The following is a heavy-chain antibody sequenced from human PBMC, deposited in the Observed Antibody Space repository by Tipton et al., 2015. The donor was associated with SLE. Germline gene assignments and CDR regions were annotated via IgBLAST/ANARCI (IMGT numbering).Heavy chain of an antibody. J-gene: IGHJ6*02. CDR2: ISYDGSNK. V-gene: IGHV3-30*04. Sequence: SLRLSCAASGFTFSTYAMHWVRQAPGKGLEWVALISYDGSNKYYADSVKGRFTISRDNSKNTLYLQMNSLRAEDTAVYYCARDLLPGYYGMDVWGQGP. CDR1: GFTFSTYA. D-gene: IGHD1-26*01. CDR3: ARDLLPGYYGMDV.